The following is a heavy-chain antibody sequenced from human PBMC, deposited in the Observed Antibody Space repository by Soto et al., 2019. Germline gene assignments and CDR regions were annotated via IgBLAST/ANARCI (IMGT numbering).Heavy chain of an antibody. V-gene: IGHV3-33*01. CDR3: ASYCSSTSCHSSQYYYYGMDV. CDR2: IWYDGSNK. CDR1: GFTFSSYG. Sequence: GGSLRLSCAASGFTFSSYGMHWVRQAPGKGLEWVAVIWYDGSNKYYADSVKGRFTISRDNSKNTLYLQMNSLRAEDTAVYYCASYCSSTSCHSSQYYYYGMDVWGQGTTVTVSS. D-gene: IGHD2-2*01. J-gene: IGHJ6*02.